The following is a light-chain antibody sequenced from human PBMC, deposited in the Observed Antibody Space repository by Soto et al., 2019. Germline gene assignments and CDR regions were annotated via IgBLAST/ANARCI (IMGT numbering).Light chain of an antibody. CDR3: GTWDSSLSVLYV. CDR1: SSNIGNNY. Sequence: QSVLTQPPSVSAAPGQKVTISCSGSSSNIGNNYVSWYQNLPGTAPKLLIYDNNNRASGIPDRFSGSKSGTSATLGITGLQTGDEADYYCGTWDSSLSVLYVFGTGTKVTVL. CDR2: DNN. J-gene: IGLJ1*01. V-gene: IGLV1-51*01.